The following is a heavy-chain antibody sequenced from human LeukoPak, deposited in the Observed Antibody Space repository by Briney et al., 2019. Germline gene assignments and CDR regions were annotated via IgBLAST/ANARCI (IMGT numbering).Heavy chain of an antibody. J-gene: IGHJ4*02. CDR2: ISDNGGST. CDR1: GFTFSSYA. V-gene: IGHV3-64*01. D-gene: IGHD3-22*01. CDR3: AKGSESSRSYYYDSSGYYGTFDY. Sequence: GGSLRLSCAASGFTFSSYAMHWVRQAPGKGLEYVSTISDNGGSTFYANSVKGRFTISRDNSKNTLYLQMNSLRAEDTAVYYCAKGSESSRSYYYDSSGYYGTFDYWGQGTLVTVSS.